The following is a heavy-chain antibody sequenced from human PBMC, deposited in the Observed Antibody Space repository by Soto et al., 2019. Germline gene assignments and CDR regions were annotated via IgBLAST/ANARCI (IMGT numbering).Heavy chain of an antibody. D-gene: IGHD3-16*02. CDR3: ARHQTGGLNYVWGSYRSYGMDV. CDR2: IDPSDSYT. CDR1: GYSFTSYW. Sequence: HGESLKISCKGSGYSFTSYWISWVRQMPGKGLEWMGRIDPSDSYTNYSPSFQGHVTISADKSISTAYLQWSSLKASDTAMYYCARHQTGGLNYVWGSYRSYGMDVWGQGTTVTVSS. V-gene: IGHV5-10-1*01. J-gene: IGHJ6*02.